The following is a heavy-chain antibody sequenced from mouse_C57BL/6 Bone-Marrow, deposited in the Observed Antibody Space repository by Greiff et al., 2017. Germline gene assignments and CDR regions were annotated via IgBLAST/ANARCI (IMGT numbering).Heavy chain of an antibody. Sequence: QVQLQQPGPELVKPGASVKLSCKASGYTFTSYWMNWVKQRPGQGLEWIGNINPSNGGNNYNEKFKSKATLTVDKSSSTAYMQLSSLTSEDAAVYYCARSKRLRWFAYWGQGTLVTVAA. D-gene: IGHD2-4*01. V-gene: IGHV1-53*01. J-gene: IGHJ3*01. CDR3: ARSKRLRWFAY. CDR2: INPSNGGN. CDR1: GYTFTSYW.